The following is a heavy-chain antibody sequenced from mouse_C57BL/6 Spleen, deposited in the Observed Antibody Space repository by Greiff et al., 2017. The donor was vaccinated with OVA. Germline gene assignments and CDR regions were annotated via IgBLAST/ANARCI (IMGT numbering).Heavy chain of an antibody. D-gene: IGHD1-1*01. CDR2: IYPGSGNT. CDR3: ARGDYYEDFDY. Sequence: VKLQQSGAELVRPGASVKLSCKASGYTFTDYYINWVKQRPGQGLEWIARIYPGSGNTYYNEKFKGKATLTAEKSSSTAYMQLSSLTSEDSAVYFCARGDYYEDFDYWGQGTTLTVSS. J-gene: IGHJ2*01. V-gene: IGHV1-76*01. CDR1: GYTFTDYY.